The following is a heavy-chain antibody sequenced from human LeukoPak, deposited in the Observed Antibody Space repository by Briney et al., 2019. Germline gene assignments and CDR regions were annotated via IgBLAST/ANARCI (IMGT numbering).Heavy chain of an antibody. CDR1: GGCISSSAYH. Sequence: SETLSLTCTVSGGCISSSAYHWGWIRQPPGKGLEWIGTIYSGGSSYYNPSLKSRVTISLDTSKNQFSLKLTSVTAADTAVYYCARLWSTDCSGGSCPHQPNYWGQGTLVTVSS. V-gene: IGHV4-39*01. CDR2: IYSGGSS. D-gene: IGHD2-15*01. CDR3: ARLWSTDCSGGSCPHQPNY. J-gene: IGHJ4*02.